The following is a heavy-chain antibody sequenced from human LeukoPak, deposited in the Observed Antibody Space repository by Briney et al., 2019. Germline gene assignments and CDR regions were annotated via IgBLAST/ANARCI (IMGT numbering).Heavy chain of an antibody. J-gene: IGHJ4*02. CDR2: IIPIFGTA. V-gene: IGHV1-69*01. CDR1: GGTFSSYA. D-gene: IGHD3-22*01. Sequence: SVKVSCKASGGTFSSYAISWVRQAPGQGLEWMGGIIPIFGTANYAQKFQGRVTITADESTSTAYMELSSLRSEDTAVYYCAKRETYYYDSSGYWLDYWGQGTLVTVSS. CDR3: AKRETYYYDSSGYWLDY.